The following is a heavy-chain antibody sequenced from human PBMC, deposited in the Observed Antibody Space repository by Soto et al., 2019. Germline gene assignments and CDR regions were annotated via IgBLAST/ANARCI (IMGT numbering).Heavy chain of an antibody. CDR3: AEDPLSYESDWDPPPGFDP. CDR1: GFTFSNYA. D-gene: IGHD2-21*02. Sequence: EVQLLESGGGFVQPGGSLRLSCAASGFTFSNYAMSWVRQAPGKGLEWVSAITAYGDSTHSADSVKGRFTISRDSAKNTLYLQMDSQRAEDTAVYYGAEDPLSYESDWDPPPGFDPWGQGTLVTVSS. CDR2: ITAYGDST. V-gene: IGHV3-23*01. J-gene: IGHJ5*02.